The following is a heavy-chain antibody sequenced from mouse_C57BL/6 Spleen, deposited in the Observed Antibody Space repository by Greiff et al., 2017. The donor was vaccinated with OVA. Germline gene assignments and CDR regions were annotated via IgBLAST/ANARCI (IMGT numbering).Heavy chain of an antibody. CDR1: GFTFSDYG. Sequence: EVQLVESGGGLVKPGGSLKLSCAASGFTFSDYGMHWVRQAPEKGLEWVAYISSGSSTIYYADTVKGRFTISRDNAKNTLFLQMTSLRSEDTAMYYCARNDGYYPWWFAYWGQGTLVTVSA. V-gene: IGHV5-17*01. CDR2: ISSGSSTI. J-gene: IGHJ3*01. CDR3: ARNDGYYPWWFAY. D-gene: IGHD2-3*01.